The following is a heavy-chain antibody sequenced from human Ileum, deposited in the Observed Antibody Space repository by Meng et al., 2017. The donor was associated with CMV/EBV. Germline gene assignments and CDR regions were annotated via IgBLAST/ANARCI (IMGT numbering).Heavy chain of an antibody. CDR2: ISAYNGNT. J-gene: IGHJ4*02. D-gene: IGHD3-10*01. V-gene: IGHV1-18*01. CDR1: GYTFTSYG. Sequence: QVRVVHSGAEVKKPGASVTASCKASGYTFTSYGISWVRQAPGQGLEWMGWISAYNGNTNYAQKLQGRVTMTTDTSTSTAYMELRSLRSDDTAVYYCARDRAPHDPFDYWGQGTLVTVSS. CDR3: ARDRAPHDPFDY.